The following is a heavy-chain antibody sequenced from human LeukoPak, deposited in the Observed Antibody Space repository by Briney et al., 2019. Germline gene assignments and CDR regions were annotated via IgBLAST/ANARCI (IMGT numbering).Heavy chain of an antibody. J-gene: IGHJ1*01. D-gene: IGHD2-2*02. V-gene: IGHV1-69*13. CDR3: AIPLVPAAIPEYFQH. CDR2: IIPIFGTA. CDR1: GGTFSSYA. Sequence: SVKVSCKASGGTFSSYAISWVRQAPGQGLEWMGGIIPIFGTANYAQKFQGRVTITADESTSTAYMELSSLRSEDTAVYYCAIPLVPAAIPEYFQHWGQGTLVTVSS.